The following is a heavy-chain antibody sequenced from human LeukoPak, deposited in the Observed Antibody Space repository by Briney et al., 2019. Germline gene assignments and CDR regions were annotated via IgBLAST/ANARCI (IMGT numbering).Heavy chain of an antibody. D-gene: IGHD5-12*01. J-gene: IGHJ4*02. V-gene: IGHV1-18*01. Sequence: GASVKVSCKASGYTFTSYGISWVREAPGQGLEWMGWINAYNGNTNYAQKLQGRVPMTTDTSTSTAYMELRSLRSDDTAVYYCAREDIVATIGLFDYWGQGTLVTVSS. CDR1: GYTFTSYG. CDR3: AREDIVATIGLFDY. CDR2: INAYNGNT.